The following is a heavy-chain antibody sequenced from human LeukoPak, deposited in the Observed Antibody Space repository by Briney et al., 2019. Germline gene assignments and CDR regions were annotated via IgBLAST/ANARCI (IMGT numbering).Heavy chain of an antibody. CDR1: GFTFSSYS. J-gene: IGHJ6*03. CDR3: ARVPKGTYYDFWSGYYYYYYYMDV. D-gene: IGHD3-3*01. V-gene: IGHV3-21*01. Sequence: PGGSLRLSCAASGFTFSSYSMNWVRQAPGKGLEWVSSISSSNSYIYYADSVKGRFTISRDNAKNSLYLQMNSLRAEDTAVYYCARVPKGTYYDFWSGYYYYYYYMDVWGKGTTVTVSS. CDR2: ISSSNSYI.